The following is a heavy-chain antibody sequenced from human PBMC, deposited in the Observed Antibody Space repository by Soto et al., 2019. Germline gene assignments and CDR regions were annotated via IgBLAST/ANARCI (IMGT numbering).Heavy chain of an antibody. D-gene: IGHD5-12*01. CDR1: GFTFTNYG. Sequence: GGSLRLSCAASGFTFTNYGLHWVRQAPGKGLEWVAVISHDGINKYYEDSVKGRFTISRDTSKNTLYLKMNSLRPEDTAVYFGAKDRGYEILDSWGQGTQVPVSS. CDR3: AKDRGYEILDS. V-gene: IGHV3-30*18. J-gene: IGHJ4*02. CDR2: ISHDGINK.